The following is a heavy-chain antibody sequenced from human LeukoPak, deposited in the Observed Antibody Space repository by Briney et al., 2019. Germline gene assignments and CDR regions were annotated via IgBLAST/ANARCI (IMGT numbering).Heavy chain of an antibody. D-gene: IGHD2-21*02. V-gene: IGHV3-23*01. J-gene: IGHJ6*02. CDR1: GFTFSSYA. Sequence: PGGSLRLSCAASGFTFSSYAMSWVRQAPGKGLEWVSAISGSGGSTYYADSVKGRFTISRDNSKNTLYLQMNSLRAEDTAVYYCAKDQFPRPYCGGDCSCYYYYYGMDVWGQGTTVTVSS. CDR3: AKDQFPRPYCGGDCSCYYYYYGMDV. CDR2: ISGSGGST.